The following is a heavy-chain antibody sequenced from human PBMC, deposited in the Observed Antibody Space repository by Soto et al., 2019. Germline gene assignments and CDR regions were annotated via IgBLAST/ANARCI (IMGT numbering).Heavy chain of an antibody. CDR1: GFTFSNFW. CDR2: IDIDGSVA. J-gene: IGHJ4*02. CDR3: ATINSFGSDY. Sequence: PWGSRRLSCAASGFTFSNFWMHWVRQAPGKGLVWVSRIDIDGSVAMYADSVKGRLTISRDNAKSTLFLQMNSLRAEDTAVYYCATINSFGSDYWGRGTLVTVSS. V-gene: IGHV3-74*03. D-gene: IGHD5-18*01.